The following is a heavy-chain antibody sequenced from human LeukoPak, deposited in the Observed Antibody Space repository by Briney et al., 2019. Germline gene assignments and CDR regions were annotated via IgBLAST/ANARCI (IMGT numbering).Heavy chain of an antibody. CDR2: ITNNGRAM. Sequence: GGSLRLSCVASGFTFSDYYMGWIRQAPGKGLEWISYITNNGRAMFYADSLKGRLTIFRDNAKKSLYLQMNSLRPDDMALYYCARALADTRNYYLGFDYWGQGTLVTVSS. CDR3: ARALADTRNYYLGFDY. V-gene: IGHV3-11*04. D-gene: IGHD3-22*01. J-gene: IGHJ4*02. CDR1: GFTFSDYY.